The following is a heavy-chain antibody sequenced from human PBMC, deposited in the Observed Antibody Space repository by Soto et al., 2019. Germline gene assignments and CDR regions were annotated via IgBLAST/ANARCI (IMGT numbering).Heavy chain of an antibody. J-gene: IGHJ4*01. CDR2: IYPGDSET. V-gene: IGHV5-51*01. Sequence: PGASLKISCHGSAFTFTNYYIGWVRQMPGKGLEWMGIIYPGDSETTYSPSFQGQVTFSVDKSLNIAYLQWSSLKASNTAIYYCSITRHYHGAAFDSWGHGTLVTVSS. D-gene: IGHD3-10*01. CDR1: AFTFTNYY. CDR3: SITRHYHGAAFDS.